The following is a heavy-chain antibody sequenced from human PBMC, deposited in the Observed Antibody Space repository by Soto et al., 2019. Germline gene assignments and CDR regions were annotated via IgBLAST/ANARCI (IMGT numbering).Heavy chain of an antibody. CDR1: GFTFSSYA. CDR2: ISGSGGNT. CDR3: AKGQNSSSWYEDWFDP. V-gene: IGHV3-23*01. Sequence: EVQLLESGGGLVQPGGSLRLSCAASGFTFSSYAMSWVRQAPGKGLEWVSAISGSGGNTYYADSVKGRFTISRDNSKNTLYLQMNSLRAEDTAVYYCAKGQNSSSWYEDWFDPWGQGTLVTVSS. D-gene: IGHD6-13*01. J-gene: IGHJ5*02.